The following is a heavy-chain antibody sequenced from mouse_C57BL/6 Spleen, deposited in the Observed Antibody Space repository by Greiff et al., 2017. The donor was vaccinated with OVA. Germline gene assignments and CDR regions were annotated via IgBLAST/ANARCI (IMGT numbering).Heavy chain of an antibody. V-gene: IGHV5-6*01. Sequence: EVHLVGSGGDLVKPGGSLKLSCAASGFTFSSYGMSWVRQTPDKRLEWVATISSGGSYTYYPDRVKGRFTISRDNAKNTLYLQMSSLKSEDTAMYYCARHTTVVAGFAYWGQGTLVTVSA. CDR2: ISSGGSYT. CDR1: GFTFSSYG. J-gene: IGHJ3*01. D-gene: IGHD1-1*01. CDR3: ARHTTVVAGFAY.